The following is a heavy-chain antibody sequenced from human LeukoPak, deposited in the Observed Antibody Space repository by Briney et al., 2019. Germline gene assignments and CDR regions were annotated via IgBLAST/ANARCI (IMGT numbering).Heavy chain of an antibody. Sequence: PGRSLRLSCAASGFTFYDFALHWVRQAPGKGLEWVTVTSYDGSREYYTDSVRGRFTISRDNSRNTLFLQMNSLRIEDTGVYYCARGMSGFALPDTRGQWVEIVRGGYGMDVWGQGTTVAVSS. CDR1: GFTFYDFA. D-gene: IGHD5-12*01. CDR3: ARGMSGFALPDTRGQWVEIVRGGYGMDV. CDR2: TSYDGSRE. V-gene: IGHV3-30-3*01. J-gene: IGHJ6*02.